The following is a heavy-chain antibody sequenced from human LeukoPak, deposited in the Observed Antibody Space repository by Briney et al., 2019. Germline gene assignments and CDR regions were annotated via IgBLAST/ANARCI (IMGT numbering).Heavy chain of an antibody. CDR3: ARSDGYGLVGI. CDR2: INHSGRT. J-gene: IGHJ3*02. Sequence: SETLSLTCAVYGGSFSDYYWTWIRQPPGKGLEWIGEINHSGRTNYNPSLKSRVNISIDTSKNQFSLNLSSVTAADTAVYYCARSDGYGLVGIWGQGTMVTVSS. D-gene: IGHD3-10*01. CDR1: GGSFSDYY. V-gene: IGHV4-34*01.